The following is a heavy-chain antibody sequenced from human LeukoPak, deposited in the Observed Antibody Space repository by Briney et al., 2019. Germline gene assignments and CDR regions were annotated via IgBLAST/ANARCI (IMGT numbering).Heavy chain of an antibody. Sequence: PGGSLRLSCAASGVSLSSYWMRWVRQAPGKGRECGSYISSSSSTIYYADSVKGRFTISRDNAKNSLYLQMNSLRAEDTAVYYCASSDLMVRGVMRSDVWGKGTTVTVSS. D-gene: IGHD3-10*01. CDR3: ASSDLMVRGVMRSDV. V-gene: IGHV3-48*04. CDR1: GVSLSSYW. J-gene: IGHJ6*04. CDR2: ISSSSSTI.